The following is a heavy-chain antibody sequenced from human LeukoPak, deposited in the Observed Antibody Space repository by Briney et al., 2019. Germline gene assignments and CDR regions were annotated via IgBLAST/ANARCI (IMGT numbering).Heavy chain of an antibody. D-gene: IGHD3-22*01. Sequence: SGGSLRLSCAASGFTFSSYSMNWVRQAPGKGLEWVSSISSSSSYIYYADSVKGRFTISRDNAKNSLYLQMNSLRAEDTAVYYCARVPGDYYDSYYWGQGTLVTVSS. J-gene: IGHJ4*02. CDR2: ISSSSSYI. V-gene: IGHV3-21*04. CDR1: GFTFSSYS. CDR3: ARVPGDYYDSYY.